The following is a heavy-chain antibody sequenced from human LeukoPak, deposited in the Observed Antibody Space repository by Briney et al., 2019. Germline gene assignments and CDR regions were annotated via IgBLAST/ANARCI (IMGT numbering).Heavy chain of an antibody. CDR3: ATGMPGPPYYYYYGMDV. Sequence: ASVKVSCKASGYTFTSYYMHWVRQAPGQGLEWMGIINPSGGSTSYAQKFQGRVTMTRDTSTSTVCMELSSLRSEDTAVYYCATGMPGPPYYYYYGMDVWGQGTTVTVSS. CDR1: GYTFTSYY. J-gene: IGHJ6*02. D-gene: IGHD2-2*01. V-gene: IGHV1-46*01. CDR2: INPSGGST.